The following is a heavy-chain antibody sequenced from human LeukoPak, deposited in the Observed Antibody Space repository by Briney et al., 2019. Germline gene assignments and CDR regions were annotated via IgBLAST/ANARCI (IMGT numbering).Heavy chain of an antibody. J-gene: IGHJ4*02. Sequence: GGSQRLSCAASGFTFSSYWMSWVRQAPGKGLGWVSYISNSGSNRYYADSVKGRFTISRDNAKNSVYLQMNSLRAADTAVYYCARDLMIVMVEEEGSADYWGQGTLVTVSS. CDR1: GFTFSSYW. CDR3: ARDLMIVMVEEEGSADY. D-gene: IGHD3-22*01. CDR2: ISNSGSNR. V-gene: IGHV3-48*04.